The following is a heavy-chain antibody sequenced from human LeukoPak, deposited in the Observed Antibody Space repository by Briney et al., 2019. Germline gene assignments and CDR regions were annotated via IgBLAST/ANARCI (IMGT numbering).Heavy chain of an antibody. V-gene: IGHV1-46*01. Sequence: ASVKVSCKASGYTFTSYYMHWVRQAPGQGLEWMGIINPSGGSTSYAQKFQGRVTMTTDTSTSTAYMELSSLRSEDTAVYYCARSPWTTVTSYYFDYWGQGTLVTVSS. CDR2: INPSGGST. D-gene: IGHD4-17*01. J-gene: IGHJ4*02. CDR1: GYTFTSYY. CDR3: ARSPWTTVTSYYFDY.